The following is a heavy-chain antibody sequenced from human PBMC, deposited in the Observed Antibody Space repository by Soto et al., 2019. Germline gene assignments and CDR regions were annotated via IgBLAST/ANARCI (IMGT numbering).Heavy chain of an antibody. CDR2: IYYSGST. V-gene: IGHV4-59*01. J-gene: IGHJ4*02. D-gene: IGHD3-3*01. Sequence: SETLSLTCTVSGGSISSYYWSWIRQPPGKGLEWIGYIYYSGSTNYNPSLKSRVTISVDTSKNQFSLKPSSVTAADTAVYYCVRLRRNTIFGVVMYYFDYWGQGTLVTVSS. CDR3: VRLRRNTIFGVVMYYFDY. CDR1: GGSISSYY.